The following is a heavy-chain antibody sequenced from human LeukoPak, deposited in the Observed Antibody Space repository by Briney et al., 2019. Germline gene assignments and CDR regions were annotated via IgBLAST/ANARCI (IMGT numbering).Heavy chain of an antibody. CDR3: AKVFQYSPQGGDY. D-gene: IGHD4-11*01. V-gene: IGHV3-30*18. J-gene: IGHJ4*02. CDR2: ITYDGSNK. CDR1: GFRFSSYG. Sequence: GGSLRLSCAASGFRFSSYGMHWVRQAPDKGLEWEAIITYDGSNKYYAESVKGRFTISRDSSKNTLYLQMNSLRPEDTAVYYCAKVFQYSPQGGDYWGQGTLVTVSS.